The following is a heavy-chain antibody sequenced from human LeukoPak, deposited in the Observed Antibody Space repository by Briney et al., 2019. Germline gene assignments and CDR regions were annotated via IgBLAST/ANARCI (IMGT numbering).Heavy chain of an antibody. D-gene: IGHD3-10*01. CDR1: AFTFKNNA. Sequence: GGPLRLSCAASAFTFKNNAMSWLRQPPGRGLEWVSSTTGSGDSTYYAVSVKGRFTISRDNSKNTLYLQMNSLRAEGTAFYYCAKDHGSGSYYNLPDYWGQGTLVTVSS. CDR3: AKDHGSGSYYNLPDY. V-gene: IGHV3-23*01. J-gene: IGHJ4*02. CDR2: TTGSGDST.